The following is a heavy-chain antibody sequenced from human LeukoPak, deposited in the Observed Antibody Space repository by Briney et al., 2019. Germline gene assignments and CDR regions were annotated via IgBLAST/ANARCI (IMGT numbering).Heavy chain of an antibody. CDR1: GYTFTSHG. V-gene: IGHV1-18*01. D-gene: IGHD3-3*01. Sequence: ASVKVSCKASGYTFTSHGIRWVRQAPGQGLEWMEWISAYNGNTNYAQKLQGRVTMTTDTSTSTAYMELRSLRSDDTAVYYCARDPSDYDFWSGPNGDNWFDPWGQGTLVTVSS. CDR3: ARDPSDYDFWSGPNGDNWFDP. J-gene: IGHJ5*02. CDR2: ISAYNGNT.